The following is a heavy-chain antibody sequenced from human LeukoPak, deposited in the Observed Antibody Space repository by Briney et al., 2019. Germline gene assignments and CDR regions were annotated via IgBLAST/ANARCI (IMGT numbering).Heavy chain of an antibody. Sequence: PSQTLSLTYAVYGPSFSGYYWSWIRQPPGKGLEWLGEVNHSGSTNSNPSLKTRVPISEDTSKNQFSLMMSFVTAADTAVYCCARRGGVATLRYWGQGTLVTVSS. CDR3: ARRGGVATLRY. CDR2: VNHSGST. CDR1: GPSFSGYY. D-gene: IGHD3-16*01. J-gene: IGHJ4*02. V-gene: IGHV4-34*01.